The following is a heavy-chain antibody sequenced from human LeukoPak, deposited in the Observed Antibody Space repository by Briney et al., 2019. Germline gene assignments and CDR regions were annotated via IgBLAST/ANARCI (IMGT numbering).Heavy chain of an antibody. J-gene: IGHJ6*02. CDR2: IYSGGST. CDR3: ARDNPMVGASYYYYGMDV. D-gene: IGHD1-26*01. CDR1: GFTVSSNY. Sequence: PGGSLRLSCAASGFTVSSNYMSWVRQAPGKGLEWVSVIYSGGSTYYADSVKGRFTISRHNSKNTLYLQMNSLRAEDTAVYYCARDNPMVGASYYYYGMDVWGQGTTVTVSS. V-gene: IGHV3-53*04.